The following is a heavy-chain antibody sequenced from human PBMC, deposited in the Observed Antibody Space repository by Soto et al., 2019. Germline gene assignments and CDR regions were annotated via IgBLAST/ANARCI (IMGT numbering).Heavy chain of an antibody. D-gene: IGHD2-15*01. CDR3: AKDGGYCSGGSCYSTWYFDL. V-gene: IGHV3-23*01. J-gene: IGHJ2*01. Sequence: EVQLLESGGGLVQPGGSLRLSCAASGFTFSSYAMSWVRQAPGKGLEWVSAISGSGGSTYYADSVKGRFTISRDNSKNTLYLQRNSLRAEDTAVYYCAKDGGYCSGGSCYSTWYFDLWGRGTLVTVSS. CDR1: GFTFSSYA. CDR2: ISGSGGST.